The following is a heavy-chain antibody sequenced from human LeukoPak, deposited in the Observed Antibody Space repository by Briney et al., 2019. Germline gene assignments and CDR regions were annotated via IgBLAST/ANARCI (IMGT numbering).Heavy chain of an antibody. V-gene: IGHV3-48*03. CDR3: ARKDYYDSSSLPSDAFDI. D-gene: IGHD3-22*01. CDR1: GFTFSSYE. CDR2: ISSSGSTI. J-gene: IGHJ3*02. Sequence: PGGSLRLSCAASGFTFSSYEMNWVRQAPGKGLGWVSYISSSGSTIYYADSVKGRFTISRDNAKNSLYLQMNSLRAEDTAVYYCARKDYYDSSSLPSDAFDIWGQGTMVTVSS.